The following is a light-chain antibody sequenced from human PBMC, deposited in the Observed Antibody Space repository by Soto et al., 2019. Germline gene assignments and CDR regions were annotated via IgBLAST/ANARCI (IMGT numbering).Light chain of an antibody. Sequence: IQMTQSPSSVSASVGDTVTLSCQTSHGVSGWLAWYQQKPGKAPTLLIYTVSNLQSGVPSRFSDSCSGTDFSLTITTLQPEDFATYFCQPGKTFPFTFGPGTKVEVK. CDR2: TVS. CDR3: QPGKTFPFT. V-gene: IGKV1-12*01. CDR1: HGVSGW. J-gene: IGKJ3*01.